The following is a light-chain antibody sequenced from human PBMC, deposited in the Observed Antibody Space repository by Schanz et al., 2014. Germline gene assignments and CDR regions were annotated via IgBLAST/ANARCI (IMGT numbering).Light chain of an antibody. Sequence: QSVLTQPPSASGTPGQRVTISCSGSSSNIEINTVNWYQQFPGTAPKLLIYVNSQRPSGVPDRFFGSKSGTSASLAISGLQSEDEAHYYCAAWDNSLNGPVFGGGTKLTVL. CDR2: VNS. CDR3: AAWDNSLNGPV. V-gene: IGLV1-44*01. CDR1: SSNIEINT. J-gene: IGLJ3*02.